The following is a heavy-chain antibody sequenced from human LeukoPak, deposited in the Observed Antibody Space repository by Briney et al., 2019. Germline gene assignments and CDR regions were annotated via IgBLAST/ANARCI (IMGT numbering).Heavy chain of an antibody. V-gene: IGHV1-69*01. D-gene: IGHD5-24*01. CDR3: ARERGRDGYNWVFDY. Sequence: GSSVKVSCKASGFTFSSYAISWVRQAPGQGLEWMGGIIPIFGTANYAQKFQGRVTITADESTSTAYMELSSLKSEDTAVYYCARERGRDGYNWVFDYWGQGTLVTVSS. J-gene: IGHJ4*02. CDR1: GFTFSSYA. CDR2: IIPIFGTA.